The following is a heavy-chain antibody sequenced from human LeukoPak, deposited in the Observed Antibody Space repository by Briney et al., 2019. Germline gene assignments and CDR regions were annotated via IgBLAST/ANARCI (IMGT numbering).Heavy chain of an antibody. CDR1: GYTFTDYY. J-gene: IGHJ3*02. CDR3: ARGGPHHGFDI. V-gene: IGHV1-2*02. CDR2: IDTNNGGT. Sequence: VASVKVSCKASGYTFTDYYMHWVRQAPGQGLEWMGWIDTNNGGTNYAQNFKGRVTMTRDTSVSTAYVEVSDLKSDDTAVYYCARGGPHHGFDIWAQGTMVTVSS.